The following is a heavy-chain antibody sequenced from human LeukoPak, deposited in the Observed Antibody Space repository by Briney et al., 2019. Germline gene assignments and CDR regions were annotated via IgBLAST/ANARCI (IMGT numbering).Heavy chain of an antibody. CDR2: IYPGDSST. J-gene: IGHJ4*02. D-gene: IGHD3-9*01. CDR3: ARQKGRYFDWLLWDY. Sequence: GESLKISCKGSGYNFISNWIGWVRQMPGKGLECMGIIYPGDSSTIYSPSFQGQVTISADKSISTAYLQWSSLKASDTAMYYCARQKGRYFDWLLWDYWGQGTLVTVSS. V-gene: IGHV5-51*01. CDR1: GYNFISNW.